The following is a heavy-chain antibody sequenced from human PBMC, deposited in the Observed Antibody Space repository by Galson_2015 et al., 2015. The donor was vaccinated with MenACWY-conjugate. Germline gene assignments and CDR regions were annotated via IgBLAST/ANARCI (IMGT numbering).Heavy chain of an antibody. J-gene: IGHJ4*02. CDR2: TSGSGSDT. CDR1: GFTFSSYV. CDR3: AKGFGSGGDCCAFDY. Sequence: SLRLSCAASGFTFSSYVMSWVRQAPGKGLEWVSKTSGSGSDTYYADSVKGRFTISRDNSKTTLYLQMNSLRAEDTAIYYCAKGFGSGGDCCAFDYWGQGILVTVSS. D-gene: IGHD2-21*02. V-gene: IGHV3-23*01.